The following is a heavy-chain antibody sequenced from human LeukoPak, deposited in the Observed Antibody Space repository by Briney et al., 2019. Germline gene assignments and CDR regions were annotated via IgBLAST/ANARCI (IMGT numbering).Heavy chain of an antibody. Sequence: PSETLSLTCAVYGGSFSGYYWSWIRQPPGKGLEWIGEINHSGSTNYNPSLKSQVTISVDTSKNQFSLKLSSVTAADTAVYYCARVRTMVRGGFDYWGQGTLVTVSS. CDR3: ARVRTMVRGGFDY. D-gene: IGHD3-10*01. CDR1: GGSFSGYY. V-gene: IGHV4-34*01. CDR2: INHSGST. J-gene: IGHJ4*02.